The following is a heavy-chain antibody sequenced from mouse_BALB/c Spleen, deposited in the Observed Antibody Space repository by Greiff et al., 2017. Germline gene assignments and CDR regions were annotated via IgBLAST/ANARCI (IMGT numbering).Heavy chain of an antibody. Sequence: EVKLMESGPSLVKPSQTLSLTCSVTGDSITSGYWNWIRKFPGNKLEYMGYISYSGSTYYNPSLKSRISITRDTSKNQYYLQLNSVTTEDTATYYCARDWGEMYGNYGYYAMDWGGQGTAGT. CDR3: ARDWGEMYGNYGYYAMDW. CDR1: GDSITSGY. CDR2: ISYSGST. D-gene: IGHD2-10*02. V-gene: IGHV3-8*02. J-gene: IGHJ4*01.